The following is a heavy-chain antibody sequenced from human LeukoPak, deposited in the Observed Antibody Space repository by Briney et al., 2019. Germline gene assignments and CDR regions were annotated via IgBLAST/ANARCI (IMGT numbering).Heavy chain of an antibody. D-gene: IGHD6-19*01. CDR2: IYTSGST. CDR1: GGSISGYY. CDR3: AKSREYSPGWYCFDN. V-gene: IGHV4-4*07. Sequence: PSETLSLTCTVSGGSISGYYWTWLRKPAGKGLEWIGRIYTSGSTDYNPSLKSRVTMSVDTSKNQFSLRLTSVTAADTAVYYCAKSREYSPGWYCFDNWGQGTLVTVSS. J-gene: IGHJ4*02.